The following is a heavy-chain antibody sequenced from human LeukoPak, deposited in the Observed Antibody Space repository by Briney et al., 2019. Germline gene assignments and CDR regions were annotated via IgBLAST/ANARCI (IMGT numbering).Heavy chain of an antibody. CDR1: GFTFSSYS. V-gene: IGHV3-21*04. Sequence: GGSLRLSCAASGFTFSSYSMNWVRQAPGKGLEWVSSISSSSYIYYADSVKGRFTISRDNSKNTLYLQMNSLRAEDTAVYYCAKRRSYYDSSGYYGTADYWGQGTLVTVSS. CDR2: ISSSSYI. D-gene: IGHD3-22*01. J-gene: IGHJ4*02. CDR3: AKRRSYYDSSGYYGTADY.